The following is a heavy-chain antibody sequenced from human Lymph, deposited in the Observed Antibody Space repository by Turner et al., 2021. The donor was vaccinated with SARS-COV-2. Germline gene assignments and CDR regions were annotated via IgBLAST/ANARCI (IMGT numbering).Heavy chain of an antibody. CDR1: GFTFSSYG. CDR2: IWYDGSNK. CDR3: AREESSNGMDV. J-gene: IGHJ6*02. V-gene: IGHV3-33*01. Sequence: QVQLVESGGGVVKPGRSLRLPCAASGFTFSSYGMHWVRQAPGKGLEWVAVIWYDGSNKYYADSVKGRFTISRDNSKNTLYLQMNSLRAEDTAVYYCAREESSNGMDVWGQGTTVTVSS. D-gene: IGHD6-13*01.